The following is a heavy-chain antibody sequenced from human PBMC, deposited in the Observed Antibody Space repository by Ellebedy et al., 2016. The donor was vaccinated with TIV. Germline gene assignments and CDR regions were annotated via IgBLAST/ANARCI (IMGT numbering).Heavy chain of an antibody. J-gene: IGHJ4*02. V-gene: IGHV3-30*18. CDR3: AKPSVGHCNSAICYVFDY. Sequence: PGGSLRLSCAASGFTFSSYSMHWVRQAPGKGLEWVAALSYDGSNEYYAESVKGRFTIYRDSSKNTLYLQMNSLGAEDTAVYYCAKPSVGHCNSAICYVFDYWGQGAQVTVSS. CDR1: GFTFSSYS. D-gene: IGHD2-2*01. CDR2: LSYDGSNE.